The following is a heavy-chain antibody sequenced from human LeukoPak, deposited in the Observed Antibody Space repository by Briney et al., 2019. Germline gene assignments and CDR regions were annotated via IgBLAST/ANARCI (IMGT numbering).Heavy chain of an antibody. CDR1: GFTFSSYA. V-gene: IGHV3-30-3*01. CDR2: ISYDGSNK. D-gene: IGHD2-8*01. Sequence: GGSLRLSCAASGFTFSSYAMHWVRRAPGKGLEWVAVISYDGSNKYYADSVKGRFTISRDNSKNTLYLQMNSLRAEDTAAYYCARGYGCTNGVCDVGDYWGQGTLVTVSS. J-gene: IGHJ4*02. CDR3: ARGYGCTNGVCDVGDY.